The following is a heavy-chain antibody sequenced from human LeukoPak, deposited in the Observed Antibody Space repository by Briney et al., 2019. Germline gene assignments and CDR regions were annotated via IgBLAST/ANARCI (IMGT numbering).Heavy chain of an antibody. D-gene: IGHD6-19*01. Sequence: ASVKVPCKASGYTFTSYGISWVRQAPGQGLEWMGWISAYNGNTNYAQKLQGRVTMTTDTSTSTAYMELRSLRSDDTAVYYCAKYNQYSSGWFDNWFDPWGQGTLVTVSS. J-gene: IGHJ5*02. CDR2: ISAYNGNT. CDR3: AKYNQYSSGWFDNWFDP. CDR1: GYTFTSYG. V-gene: IGHV1-18*01.